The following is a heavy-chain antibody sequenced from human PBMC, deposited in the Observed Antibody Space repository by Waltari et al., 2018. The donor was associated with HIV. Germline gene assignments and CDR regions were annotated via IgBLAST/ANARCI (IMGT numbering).Heavy chain of an antibody. D-gene: IGHD3-16*02. CDR1: GFTFSSYW. CDR3: ARDDYVWGSYPH. CDR2: IKQSGSGK. V-gene: IGHV3-7*04. J-gene: IGHJ4*02. Sequence: EVQLVESGGGLVQPGGSLRLSCAASGFTFSSYWMSWVRQAPGKGLEWVANIKQSGSGKYYVDSGKGRFTISRDNAKNSLYLQMNSLRAEDTAVYYCARDDYVWGSYPHWGQGTLVTVSS.